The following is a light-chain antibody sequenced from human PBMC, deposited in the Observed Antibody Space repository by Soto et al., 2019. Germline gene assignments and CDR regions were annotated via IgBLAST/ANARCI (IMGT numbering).Light chain of an antibody. J-gene: IGLJ1*01. CDR2: EVS. Sequence: QSVLTQPPSASGSPGQSVTISCTGTSSDVGGYNYVSWYQQHPGKAPKLMIYEVSKRPSGVPDRFSGSKSGNTASLTVSALQAEDEADYYCSSYAGSNNFGVFGTGTKVTVL. CDR1: SSDVGGYNY. CDR3: SSYAGSNNFGV. V-gene: IGLV2-8*01.